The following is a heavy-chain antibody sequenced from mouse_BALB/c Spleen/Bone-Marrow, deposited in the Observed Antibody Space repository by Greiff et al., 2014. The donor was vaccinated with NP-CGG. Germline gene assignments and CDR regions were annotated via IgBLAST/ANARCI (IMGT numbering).Heavy chain of an antibody. CDR2: ISSGGSYT. D-gene: IGHD2-3*01. J-gene: IGHJ3*01. CDR3: ARDGGGYFPWFAY. Sequence: EVKLVESGGGLVKPGGSLKLSCAASGFTFSSYAMSWVRQSPEKRLEWVAEISSGGSYTYYSDTVTGRFTISRDNAKKTLHLEMSSLRSEDTAMYYCARDGGGYFPWFAYWGQGTLVTVSA. CDR1: GFTFSSYA. V-gene: IGHV5-9-4*01.